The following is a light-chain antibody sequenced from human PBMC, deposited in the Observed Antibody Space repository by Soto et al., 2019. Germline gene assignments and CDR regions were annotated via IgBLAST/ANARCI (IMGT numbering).Light chain of an antibody. V-gene: IGKV3-15*01. CDR3: QQYNHWPPKMA. Sequence: EIVMTQSPGTLSLSPGERATLSCRARQSITNNLAWYQQKVGQAPRLLIYGASTRATGIPVSFRGSGSGTEFTLTIRSLEFEDFAVYYCQQYNHWPPKMAFGQGTKVEIK. J-gene: IGKJ1*01. CDR2: GAS. CDR1: QSITNN.